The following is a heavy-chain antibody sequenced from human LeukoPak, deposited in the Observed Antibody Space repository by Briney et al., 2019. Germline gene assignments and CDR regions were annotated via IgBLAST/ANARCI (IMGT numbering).Heavy chain of an antibody. CDR2: IYYSGST. Sequence: SETLSLTCTVSGGSISSYYWSWIRQPPGKGLEWIGYIYYSGSTNYNPPLKSRVTISVDTSKNQFSLKLSSVTAADTAVYYCARSFVDSSGYYDDYWGQGTLVTVSS. CDR3: ARSFVDSSGYYDDY. CDR1: GGSISSYY. J-gene: IGHJ4*02. D-gene: IGHD3-22*01. V-gene: IGHV4-59*01.